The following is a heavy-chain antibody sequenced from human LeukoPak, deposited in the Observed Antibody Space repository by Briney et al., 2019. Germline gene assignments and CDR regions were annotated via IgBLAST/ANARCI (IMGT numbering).Heavy chain of an antibody. D-gene: IGHD5-12*01. CDR2: INHSGST. CDR1: GGSFSGYY. CDR3: ARARGYDNPTTLLSYDY. J-gene: IGHJ4*02. Sequence: SETLSLTCAVYGGSFSGYYWSWIRQPPGKGLEWIGEINHSGSTNYNPSLKSRVTISVDTSKNQSSLKLSSVTAADTAVYYCARARGYDNPTTLLSYDYWGQGTLVTVSS. V-gene: IGHV4-34*01.